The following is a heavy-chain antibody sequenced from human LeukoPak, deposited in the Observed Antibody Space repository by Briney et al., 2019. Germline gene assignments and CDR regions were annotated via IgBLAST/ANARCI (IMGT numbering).Heavy chain of an antibody. D-gene: IGHD1/OR15-1a*01. Sequence: SETLSLTCTVSGGSISSYYWSWIRQPPGKGLEWIGYIYYSGSTNYNPSLKSRVTISVDTSKNQFSLKLSSVTAADTAVYYCAGNTDPVFDYWGQGTLVTVSS. CDR1: GGSISSYY. CDR2: IYYSGST. V-gene: IGHV4-59*08. J-gene: IGHJ4*02. CDR3: AGNTDPVFDY.